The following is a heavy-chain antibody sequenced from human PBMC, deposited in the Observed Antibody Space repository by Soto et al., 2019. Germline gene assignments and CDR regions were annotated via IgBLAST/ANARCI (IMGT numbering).Heavy chain of an antibody. J-gene: IGHJ4*02. CDR2: ISDDGSNK. V-gene: IGHV3-30-3*01. CDR3: ARALAAAGV. D-gene: IGHD6-13*01. Sequence: QVQLVESGGGVVQPGRSLRLSCAASGFTFSSYAMHWVRQAPGKGLEWVAVISDDGSNKYYADSVKGRFTISRDNSKNTLNLQMNILRAEDRAVDYSARALAAAGVGGQGTLVTVSS. CDR1: GFTFSSYA.